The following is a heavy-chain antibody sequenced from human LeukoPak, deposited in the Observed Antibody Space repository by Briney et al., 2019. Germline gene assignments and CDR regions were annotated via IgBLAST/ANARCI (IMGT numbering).Heavy chain of an antibody. J-gene: IGHJ5*02. Sequence: SETLSLTCAVYGGSFSGYYWSWIRQPPGKGLEWIGEINHSGSTNYNPSLKSRVTISVDTSKNQFSLKLSSVTAADTAVYYCARGHYYYDSSGYYGGNWFDPWGQGTLATVSS. CDR3: ARGHYYYDSSGYYGGNWFDP. CDR2: INHSGST. D-gene: IGHD3-22*01. V-gene: IGHV4-34*01. CDR1: GGSFSGYY.